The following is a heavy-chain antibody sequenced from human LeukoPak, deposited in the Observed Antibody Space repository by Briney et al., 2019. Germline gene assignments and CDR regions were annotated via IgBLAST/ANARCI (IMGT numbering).Heavy chain of an antibody. D-gene: IGHD2-2*01. CDR1: GGSISSGSYY. Sequence: SQTLSLTCTVSGGSISSGSYYWSWIRQPAGKGLEWIGRIYTSGSTNYNPSLKSRVTISVDTSKNQFSLKLSSVTAADTAVYYCPSYCTTTSCPHRRAFDIWGQGTMVTVSS. CDR2: IYTSGST. CDR3: PSYCTTTSCPHRRAFDI. J-gene: IGHJ3*02. V-gene: IGHV4-61*02.